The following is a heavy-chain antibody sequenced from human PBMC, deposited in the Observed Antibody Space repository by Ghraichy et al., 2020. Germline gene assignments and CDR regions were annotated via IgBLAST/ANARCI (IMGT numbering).Heavy chain of an antibody. D-gene: IGHD3-9*01. CDR1: GFTFSSYW. J-gene: IGHJ3*02. CDR3: AHLRIDILRNDAFDI. V-gene: IGHV3-74*01. Sequence: GGSLRLSCAASGFTFSSYWMHWVRQAPGKGLVWVSRINSDGSSTSYADSVKGRFTISRDNAKNTLYLQMNSLRAEDTAVYYCAHLRIDILRNDAFDIWGQGTMVTVSS. CDR2: INSDGSST.